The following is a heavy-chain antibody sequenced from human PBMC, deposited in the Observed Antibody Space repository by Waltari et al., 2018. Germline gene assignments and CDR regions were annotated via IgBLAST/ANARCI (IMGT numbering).Heavy chain of an antibody. V-gene: IGHV3-7*01. J-gene: IGHJ4*02. Sequence: EVQLVESGGGLVKPGGSLRLPCGASGFTFSRYWMSWVRQTPGKGRGWWANINYDGRKKYYVDSGKGRFTISRDNAKNSVYLQMNSLRVEDTAVYYCAKSRGFEYWGQGALITVSS. CDR2: INYDGRKK. CDR3: AKSRGFEY. D-gene: IGHD2-2*01. CDR1: GFTFSRYW.